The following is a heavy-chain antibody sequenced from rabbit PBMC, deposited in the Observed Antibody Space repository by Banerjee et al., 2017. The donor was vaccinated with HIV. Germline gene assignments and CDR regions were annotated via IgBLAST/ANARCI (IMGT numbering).Heavy chain of an antibody. CDR1: GFSFSSTYW. CDR2: VNTGNSAAT. J-gene: IGHJ4*01. D-gene: IGHD4-2*01. V-gene: IGHV1S45*01. Sequence: QEQLAESGGGLVQPEGSLTLTCTASGFSFSSTYWICWVRQAPGRGLEWIGCVNTGNSAATYYASWAKGRFTISKTSSTTVTLQMTSLTAADTATYFCARSYAGKAITSLNLWGPGTLVTVS. CDR3: ARSYAGKAITSLNL.